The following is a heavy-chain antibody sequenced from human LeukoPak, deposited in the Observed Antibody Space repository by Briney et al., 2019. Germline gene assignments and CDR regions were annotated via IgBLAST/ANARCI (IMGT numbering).Heavy chain of an antibody. D-gene: IGHD4-17*01. V-gene: IGHV4-39*01. CDR2: IYYSGST. J-gene: IGHJ5*02. Sequence: SETLSLTCTVSGGSISSSSYYWGWIRQPAGKGLEWIGSIYYSGSTYYNPSLKSRVTISVDTSKNQFSLKLSSVTAADTAVYYCASEKDYGNWFDPWGQGTLVTVSS. CDR1: GGSISSSSYY. CDR3: ASEKDYGNWFDP.